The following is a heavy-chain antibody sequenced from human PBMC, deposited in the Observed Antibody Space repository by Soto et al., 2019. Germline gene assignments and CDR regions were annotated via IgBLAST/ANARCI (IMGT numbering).Heavy chain of an antibody. CDR3: ARDRGYDSFDV. J-gene: IGHJ3*01. D-gene: IGHD3-22*01. Sequence: EVQLVESGGGLVQPGESLRLSCAASGFRLSNSWMAWVRQAPGKGLEWVANIKEDGSESYYVDSVRGRFTISRDNAKNSLYPQMNSLRGEDTAVYYCARDRGYDSFDVWGQGTMVSVSS. V-gene: IGHV3-7*03. CDR2: IKEDGSES. CDR1: GFRLSNSW.